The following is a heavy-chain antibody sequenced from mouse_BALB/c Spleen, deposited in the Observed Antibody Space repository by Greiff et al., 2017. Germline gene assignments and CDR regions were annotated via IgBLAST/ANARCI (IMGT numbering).Heavy chain of an antibody. CDR1: GYSITSDYA. D-gene: IGHD1-1*01. J-gene: IGHJ3*01. Sequence: EVQLQQSGPGLVKPSQSLSLTCTVTGYSITSDYAWNWIRQFPGNKLEWMGYISYSGSTSYNPSLKSRISITRDTSKNQFFLQLNSVTTEDTATYYCAREATVVARGFAYWGQGTLVTVSA. V-gene: IGHV3-2*02. CDR2: ISYSGST. CDR3: AREATVVARGFAY.